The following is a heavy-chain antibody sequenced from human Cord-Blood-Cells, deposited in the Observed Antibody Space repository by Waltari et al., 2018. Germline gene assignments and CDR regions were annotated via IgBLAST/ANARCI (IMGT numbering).Heavy chain of an antibody. J-gene: IGHJ4*02. D-gene: IGHD4-17*01. Sequence: QVQLVQSGAEVKKPGSSVKVSCKASGGPFSSYSISWVRQAPGQGLEWKGGIIPIFGTANYAQKFQGRVTITADESTSTAYMELSSLRSEDTAVYYCASGGDDYGDYYFDYWGQGTLVTVSS. V-gene: IGHV1-69*01. CDR1: GGPFSSYS. CDR2: IIPIFGTA. CDR3: ASGGDDYGDYYFDY.